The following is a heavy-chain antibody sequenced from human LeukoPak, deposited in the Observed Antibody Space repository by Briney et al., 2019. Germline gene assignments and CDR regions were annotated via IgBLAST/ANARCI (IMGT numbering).Heavy chain of an antibody. D-gene: IGHD6-13*01. CDR2: IYSGGST. Sequence: GGSLRLSCAASGFTVSSNYMSWVRQAPGKGLEWVSVIYSGGSTYYADSVKGRFTISRDNSKNTLYLQMNSLRAEDTAVYYCARRLYSSSWSPFDYWGQGTLVTVSS. CDR1: GFTVSSNY. J-gene: IGHJ4*02. V-gene: IGHV3-53*01. CDR3: ARRLYSSSWSPFDY.